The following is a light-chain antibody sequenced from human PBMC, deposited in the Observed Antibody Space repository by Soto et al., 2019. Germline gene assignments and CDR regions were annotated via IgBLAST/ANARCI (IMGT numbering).Light chain of an antibody. CDR1: SSDVGGYNY. CDR3: SSYTSSSTLAVV. V-gene: IGLV2-14*01. J-gene: IGLJ2*01. CDR2: DVS. Sequence: QSVLTQPASVSGSPGQSITISCTGTSSDVGGYNYVSWYQQHPGKAPKLMIYDVSNRPSGVSNRFSGSKSGNTASLTISGVQAEDEADYYCSSYTSSSTLAVVFGGGTKVTVL.